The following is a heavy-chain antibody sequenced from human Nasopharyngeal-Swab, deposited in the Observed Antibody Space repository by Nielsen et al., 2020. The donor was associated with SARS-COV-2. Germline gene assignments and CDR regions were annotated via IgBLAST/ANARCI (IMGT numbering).Heavy chain of an antibody. CDR1: GGSISSSSYY. Sequence: SETLSLTCTVSGGSISSSSYYWSWTRQPPGKGLEWIGEINHSGSTNYNPSLKSRVTISVDTSKNQFSLKLSSVTAADTAVYYCARRAARYYYGMDVWGQGTTVTVSS. D-gene: IGHD6-6*01. CDR2: INHSGST. J-gene: IGHJ6*02. V-gene: IGHV4-39*07. CDR3: ARRAARYYYGMDV.